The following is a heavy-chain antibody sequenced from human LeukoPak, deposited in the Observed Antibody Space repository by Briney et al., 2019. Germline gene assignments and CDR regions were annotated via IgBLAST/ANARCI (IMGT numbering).Heavy chain of an antibody. D-gene: IGHD3-10*02. Sequence: GSLRLSCAASGFTFSRYEMNWVRQAPAKGLELVSYISISGSTIYYADSVKCRFTISRDNAKNSLYLQMNSLSAEDTAVYYCAELGITMIGGVWGKGTTVTISS. CDR1: GFTFSRYE. V-gene: IGHV3-48*03. CDR3: AELGITMIGGV. J-gene: IGHJ6*04. CDR2: ISISGSTI.